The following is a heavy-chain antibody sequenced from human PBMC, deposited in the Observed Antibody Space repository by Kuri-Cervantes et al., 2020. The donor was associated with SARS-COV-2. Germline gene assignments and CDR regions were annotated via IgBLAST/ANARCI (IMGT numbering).Heavy chain of an antibody. CDR3: ARGRDVEGAAVIDY. CDR1: GYTVTSYR. J-gene: IGHJ4*02. Sequence: ASLTLSCTRSGYTVTSYRMTWVRQAPGQGLEWMGWVSAYNHKTKSIQKVQDRVAMTADTSTKTAYMDLSNLRSDDTAVYYCARGRDVEGAAVIDYLCQGTLVTVSS. CDR2: VSAYNHKT. D-gene: IGHD5-24*01. V-gene: IGHV1-18*01.